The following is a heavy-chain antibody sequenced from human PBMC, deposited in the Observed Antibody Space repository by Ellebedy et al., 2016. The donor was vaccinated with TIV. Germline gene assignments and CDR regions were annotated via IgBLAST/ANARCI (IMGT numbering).Heavy chain of an antibody. CDR2: IYPGDSDT. CDR3: ARGEYVDY. D-gene: IGHD2-21*01. Sequence: PGGSLRLSCKGSANSFNTYWIGWVRQMPGKGLEWMGIIYPGDSDTRYSPSFQGQVTISADKSISTAYLQWSSLKASDTAMYYCARGEYVDYWGQGTLVTVSS. J-gene: IGHJ4*02. CDR1: ANSFNTYW. V-gene: IGHV5-51*01.